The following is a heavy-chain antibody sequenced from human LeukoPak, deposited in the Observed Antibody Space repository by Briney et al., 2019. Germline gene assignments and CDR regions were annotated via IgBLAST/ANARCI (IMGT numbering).Heavy chain of an antibody. D-gene: IGHD3-22*01. V-gene: IGHV3-53*01. J-gene: IGHJ4*02. CDR2: IYSGGST. CDR3: ARGPDSSGYYPAIDY. Sequence: PGECLRLSCAASGFTVSSNYMSWVRQAPGKGLEWVSVIYSGGSTYYADSVKGRFTISRDNSKNTLYLQMNSLRAEDTAVYYCARGPDSSGYYPAIDYWGQGTLVTVSS. CDR1: GFTVSSNY.